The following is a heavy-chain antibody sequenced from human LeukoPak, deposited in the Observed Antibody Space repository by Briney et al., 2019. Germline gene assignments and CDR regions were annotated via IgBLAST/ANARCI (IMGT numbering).Heavy chain of an antibody. J-gene: IGHJ4*02. D-gene: IGHD6-6*01. CDR2: ISSSGSTI. CDR3: ARDSSSQPDSFFDY. Sequence: GGSLRLSCAAPGFTFSDYYMSWIRQALGKGLEWVSYISSSGSTIYYADAVKGRFTISRDNANTSLYLQINSLRAEDTAVYYCARDSSSQPDSFFDYWGQGTLVTVSS. CDR1: GFTFSDYY. V-gene: IGHV3-11*01.